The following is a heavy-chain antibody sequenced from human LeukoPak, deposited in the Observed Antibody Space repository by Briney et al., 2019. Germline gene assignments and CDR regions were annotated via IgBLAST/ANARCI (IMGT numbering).Heavy chain of an antibody. Sequence: GGSLRLSCAASGISFSTSWMSWVRQAPGKGPEWVAYIKGDGSEISYVDSVKGRFTISRDNAKNSLYLQMDSLRVEDTAVYYCAKGGVSRARFECWGQGTMVTVSS. CDR3: AKGGVSRARFEC. V-gene: IGHV3-7*05. D-gene: IGHD3-9*01. CDR2: IKGDGSEI. CDR1: GISFSTSW. J-gene: IGHJ3*01.